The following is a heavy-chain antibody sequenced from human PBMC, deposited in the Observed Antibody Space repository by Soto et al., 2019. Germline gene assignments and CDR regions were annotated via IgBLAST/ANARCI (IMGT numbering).Heavy chain of an antibody. J-gene: IGHJ6*02. CDR2: IKQDGSEK. Sequence: EVQLVESGGGLVQPGGSLRLSCAASGFTFSSYWMSWVRQAPGKGLEWVANIKQDGSEKYYVDSVKGRFTISRDNAXXSLHLQMNSLSAEATAVYYCATLVLVPAAPYGLDVWGQGTTVTVSS. D-gene: IGHD2-2*01. CDR1: GFTFSSYW. CDR3: ATLVLVPAAPYGLDV. V-gene: IGHV3-7*01.